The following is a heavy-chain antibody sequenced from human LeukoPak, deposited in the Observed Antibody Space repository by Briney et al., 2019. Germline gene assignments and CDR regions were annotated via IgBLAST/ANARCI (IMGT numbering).Heavy chain of an antibody. CDR3: AKAGGYCSGGSCYYFQH. CDR1: GFTFSSYA. D-gene: IGHD2-15*01. J-gene: IGHJ1*01. V-gene: IGHV3-23*01. CDR2: ISGSGGST. Sequence: AGGSLRLSCAASGFTFSSYAMSWARQAPGKGLEWVSAISGSGGSTYYADSVKGRFTISRDNSKNTLYLQMNSLRAEDTAVYYCAKAGGYCSGGSCYYFQHWGQGTLVTVSS.